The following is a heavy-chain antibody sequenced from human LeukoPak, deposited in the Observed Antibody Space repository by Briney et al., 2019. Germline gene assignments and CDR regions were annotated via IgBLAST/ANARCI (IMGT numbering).Heavy chain of an antibody. CDR1: GFTFRSYT. D-gene: IGHD6-19*01. V-gene: IGHV3-21*01. Sequence: GGSLRLSCAASGFTFRSYTMTWVRQAPGKGLEWVSCISSSSSYMYYGDTLKGRFTISRDNAKNSLYLQMDNLRGEDTAIYYCARALTPASGWLGSWGQGTLVTVSS. CDR3: ARALTPASGWLGS. CDR2: ISSSSSYM. J-gene: IGHJ5*01.